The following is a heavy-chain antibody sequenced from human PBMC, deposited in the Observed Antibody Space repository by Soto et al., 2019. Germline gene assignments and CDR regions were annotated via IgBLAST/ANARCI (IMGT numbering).Heavy chain of an antibody. V-gene: IGHV6-1*01. CDR1: GDNVFRTDVA. CDR3: ARGKNSAFDI. D-gene: IGHD1-7*01. J-gene: IGHJ3*02. CDR2: TYFRSKWNN. Sequence: PSQTLSLTCVISGDNVFRTDVAWNWVGQSPSRGLEWLGRTYFRSKWNNEYAVSVKSRTTINLDTAKNQLSLQLNSVTPEDSAVYYCARGKNSAFDIWGQGTLVTVSS.